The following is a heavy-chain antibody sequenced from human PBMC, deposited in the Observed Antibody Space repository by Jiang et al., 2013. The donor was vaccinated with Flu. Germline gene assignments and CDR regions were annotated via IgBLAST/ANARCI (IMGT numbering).Heavy chain of an antibody. Sequence: PGLVKPSETLSLTCTVSGDSISSSDYYWGWIRQPPGRGWSGLGVSIIWEHLLQPSLKSRVTISVDTSKNQFSLKLSSVTAADTAVYYCARSFYGDYGGYWGQGTLVTVSS. V-gene: IGHV4-39*01. D-gene: IGHD4-17*01. J-gene: IGHJ4*02. CDR3: ARSFYGDYGGY. CDR1: GDSISSSDYY. CDR2: SIIWEH.